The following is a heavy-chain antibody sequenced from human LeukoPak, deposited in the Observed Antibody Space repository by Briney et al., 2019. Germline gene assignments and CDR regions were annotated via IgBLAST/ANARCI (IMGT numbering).Heavy chain of an antibody. CDR2: IYYSGST. Sequence: SETLSLTCTVSGGSISSYYWSWIRQPPGKGLEWIGYIYYSGSTNYNPSLESRVTISVDTSKNQFSLKLSSVTAADTAVYYCARHRGRGQNWFDPWGQGTLVTVSS. V-gene: IGHV4-59*08. D-gene: IGHD5-24*01. CDR3: ARHRGRGQNWFDP. CDR1: GGSISSYY. J-gene: IGHJ5*02.